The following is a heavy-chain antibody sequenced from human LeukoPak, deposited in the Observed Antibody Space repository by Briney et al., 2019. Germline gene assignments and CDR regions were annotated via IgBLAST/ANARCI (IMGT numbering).Heavy chain of an antibody. CDR2: TYYRSKWYN. V-gene: IGHV6-1*01. CDR1: GDNVSSNTAT. Sequence: SQTLSLTCVISGDNVSSNTATWNWIRQSPSRGLEWLGRTYYRSKWYNDYAVSVKSRITINPDTSKNQFSLQLNSVTPEDTAVYYCTRGRELYFFYYYIDVWGEGTTVSVSS. J-gene: IGHJ6*03. CDR3: TRGRELYFFYYYIDV. D-gene: IGHD1-7*01.